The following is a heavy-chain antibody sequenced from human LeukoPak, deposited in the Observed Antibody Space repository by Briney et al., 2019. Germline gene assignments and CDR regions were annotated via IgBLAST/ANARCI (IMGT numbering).Heavy chain of an antibody. CDR1: GYTFTSYG. Sequence: ASVKVSCKASGYTFTSYGISWVRQAPGQGLEWMGWISAYNGNTNYAQKLQGRVTMTTDTSTSTAYMELRSLRSDDTAVYYCTRDFREQLGTLNNDYWGQGTLVTVSS. V-gene: IGHV1-18*01. J-gene: IGHJ4*02. D-gene: IGHD6-6*01. CDR2: ISAYNGNT. CDR3: TRDFREQLGTLNNDY.